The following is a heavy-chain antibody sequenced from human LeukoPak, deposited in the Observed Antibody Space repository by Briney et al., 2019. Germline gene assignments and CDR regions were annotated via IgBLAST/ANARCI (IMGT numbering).Heavy chain of an antibody. CDR3: ARQGYCSGGTCYRYFDY. CDR1: GYSISSGYY. D-gene: IGHD2-15*01. V-gene: IGHV4-38-2*01. J-gene: IGHJ4*02. Sequence: SETLSLTCAVSGYSISSGYYWGWIRQPPGKGLEWIGSIYHSGDTYYNPSLKSRIPISVDTSKNQFSLKLNSVTDADTAVYYCARQGYCSGGTCYRYFDYWGQGTLVTVSS. CDR2: IYHSGDT.